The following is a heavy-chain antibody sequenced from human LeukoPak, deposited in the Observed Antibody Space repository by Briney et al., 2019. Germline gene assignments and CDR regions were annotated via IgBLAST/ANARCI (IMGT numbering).Heavy chain of an antibody. V-gene: IGHV4-59*01. J-gene: IGHJ3*02. D-gene: IGHD3-16*01. CDR3: ARGGGPEILDAFDI. CDR2: IYYSGST. CDR1: GGSISSYY. Sequence: SETLSLTCTVSGGSISSYYWGWIRQPPGKGLEWIGYIYYSGSTNYNPSLKSRVTISVDTSKNQFSLELSSVTAADTAVYYCARGGGPEILDAFDIWGQGTMVTVSS.